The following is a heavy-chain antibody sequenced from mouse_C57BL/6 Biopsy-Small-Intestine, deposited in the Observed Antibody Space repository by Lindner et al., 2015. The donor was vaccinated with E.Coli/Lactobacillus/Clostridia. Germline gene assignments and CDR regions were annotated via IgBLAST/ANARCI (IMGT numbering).Heavy chain of an antibody. CDR3: ARGGLLTGYFDY. J-gene: IGHJ2*01. D-gene: IGHD3-1*01. CDR1: GYTFTTYP. Sequence: VQLQESGAELVKPGASVKMSCKASGYTFTTYPIEWMKQNHGKSLEWIGNFHPFDDNTKFNEKFKGKATLTVEKSSSTVYLELSRLTSDDSAVYCCARGGLLTGYFDYWGQGTTLTVSS. CDR2: FHPFDDNT. V-gene: IGHV1-47*01.